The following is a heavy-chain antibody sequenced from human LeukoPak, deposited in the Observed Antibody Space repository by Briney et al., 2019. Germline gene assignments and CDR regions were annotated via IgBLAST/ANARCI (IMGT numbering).Heavy chain of an antibody. D-gene: IGHD2-2*02. J-gene: IGHJ6*03. CDR3: ARGRYCSSTSCYTGRYYYYYMDV. CDR2: INHSGST. Sequence: SETLSLTCAVYGGSFSGYYWSWIRQPPGKGLEWIGEINHSGSTNHNPSLKSRVTISVDTSKNQFSLKLSSVTAADTAVYYCARGRYCSSTSCYTGRYYYYYMDVWGKGTTVTVSS. CDR1: GGSFSGYY. V-gene: IGHV4-34*01.